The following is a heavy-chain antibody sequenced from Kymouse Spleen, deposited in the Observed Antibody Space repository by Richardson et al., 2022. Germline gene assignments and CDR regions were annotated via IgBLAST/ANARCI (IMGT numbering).Heavy chain of an antibody. D-gene: IGHD6-19*01. CDR1: GGSFSGYY. Sequence: QVQLQQWGAGLLKPSETLSLTCAVYGGSFSGYYWSWIRQPPGKGLEWIGEINHSGSTNYNPSLKSRVTISVDTSKNQFSLKLSSVTAADTAVYYCARGSSGWSDYWGQGTLVTVSS. J-gene: IGHJ4*02. V-gene: IGHV4-34*01. CDR2: INHSGST. CDR3: ARGSSGWSDY.